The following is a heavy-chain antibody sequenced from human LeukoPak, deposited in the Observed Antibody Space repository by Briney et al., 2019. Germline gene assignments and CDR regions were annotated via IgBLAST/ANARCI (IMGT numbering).Heavy chain of an antibody. J-gene: IGHJ4*02. Sequence: GGSLRLSCAASGFTFSRYWMHWVRQAPGKGLMWVSRISPEGSTTLYADSVKGRFPISRENSKITLYLQMNSLRAEDTALYYCARPTSGWYAGGFDFWGEGILVTVSS. V-gene: IGHV3-74*03. D-gene: IGHD6-19*01. CDR1: GFTFSRYW. CDR2: ISPEGSTT. CDR3: ARPTSGWYAGGFDF.